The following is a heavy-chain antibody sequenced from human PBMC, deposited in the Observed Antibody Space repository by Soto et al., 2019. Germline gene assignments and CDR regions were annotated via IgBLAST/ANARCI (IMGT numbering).Heavy chain of an antibody. V-gene: IGHV3-48*01. CDR3: AREGVFLSSSSRRQWLSIDY. Sequence: PGGSLRLSCAASGFTFSSYSMHWVRQAPGKGLEWVSYISRSSTIYYADSVKGRFTVSRDNAKNSLYLQMNSLRAEDTAVYYCAREGVFLSSSSRRQWLSIDYWGQGTLVTVSS. D-gene: IGHD2-2*01. J-gene: IGHJ4*02. CDR2: ISRSSTI. CDR1: GFTFSSYS.